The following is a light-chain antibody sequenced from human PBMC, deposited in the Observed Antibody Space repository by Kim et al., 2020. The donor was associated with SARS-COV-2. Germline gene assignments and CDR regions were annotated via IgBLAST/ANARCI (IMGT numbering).Light chain of an antibody. J-gene: IGLJ2*01. V-gene: IGLV1-51*01. CDR1: SSNIGNNY. CDR2: DNN. Sequence: GQKVTISCSGSSSNIGNNYVSWYQQLPGTAPKLLIYDNNKRPSGIPDRFPGSKSGTSATLGITGLQTGDEADYYCGTWDSSLSAVVFGGGTKLTVL. CDR3: GTWDSSLSAVV.